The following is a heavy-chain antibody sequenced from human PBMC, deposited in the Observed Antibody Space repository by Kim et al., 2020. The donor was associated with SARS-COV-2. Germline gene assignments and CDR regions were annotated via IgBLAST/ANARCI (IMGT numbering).Heavy chain of an antibody. CDR2: IYYTGDT. J-gene: IGHJ5*02. Sequence: SETLSLTCTVSGGSVSSSNYYWGWIRQPPGKGLEWIGNIYYTGDTYYNPSLKSRVTISVDTSKNRFSLKLSSLTAADTAVYYCARLEYSSSSRLFDPWGQGTLVTVSS. V-gene: IGHV4-39*02. CDR3: ARLEYSSSSRLFDP. CDR1: GGSVSSSNYY. D-gene: IGHD6-6*01.